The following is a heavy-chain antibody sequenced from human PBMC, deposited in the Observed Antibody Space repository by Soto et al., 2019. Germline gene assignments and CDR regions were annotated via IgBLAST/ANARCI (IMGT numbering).Heavy chain of an antibody. J-gene: IGHJ6*03. CDR1: GFTFSSYA. CDR2: ISGSGGST. Sequence: EVQLLESGGGLVQPGGSLRLSCAASGFTFSSYAMSWVRQAPGKGLEWVSAISGSGGSTYYADSVKGRFTISRDNSKNTLYLQMNSLRAEDTAVYYCAKDVGYCSSTSCQRSDYYYYMDVWGKGTTVTVSS. D-gene: IGHD2-2*01. V-gene: IGHV3-23*01. CDR3: AKDVGYCSSTSCQRSDYYYYMDV.